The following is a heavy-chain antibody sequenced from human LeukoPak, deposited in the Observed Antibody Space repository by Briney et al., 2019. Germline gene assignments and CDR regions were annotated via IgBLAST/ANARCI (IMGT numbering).Heavy chain of an antibody. J-gene: IGHJ5*02. CDR3: ARGRYCSSTSCFGWFDP. Sequence: NPSETLSLTCAVYGGSFSGYYWSWIRQPPGKGLEWIGEINHSGSTNYNPSLKSRVTISVDTSKNQFSLKLSSVTAADTAVYCCARGRYCSSTSCFGWFDPWGQGTLVTVSS. CDR2: INHSGST. V-gene: IGHV4-34*01. D-gene: IGHD2-2*01. CDR1: GGSFSGYY.